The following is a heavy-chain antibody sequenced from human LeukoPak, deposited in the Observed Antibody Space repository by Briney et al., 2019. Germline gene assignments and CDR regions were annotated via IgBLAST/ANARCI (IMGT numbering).Heavy chain of an antibody. Sequence: ASVKVSCKASGYTFTGYYMHWVRQAPGQGLEWMGWMNPNSGGTNYAQKFQGRVTMTRDTSISTTYMELSRLRSDDTAVYYCATVMGARGGDYFDYWGQGTLVTVSS. CDR2: MNPNSGGT. D-gene: IGHD1-26*01. CDR1: GYTFTGYY. J-gene: IGHJ4*02. CDR3: ATVMGARGGDYFDY. V-gene: IGHV1-2*02.